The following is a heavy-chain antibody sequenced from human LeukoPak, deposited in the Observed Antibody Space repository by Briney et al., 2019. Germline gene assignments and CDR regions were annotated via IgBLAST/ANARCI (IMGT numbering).Heavy chain of an antibody. CDR2: INHSGST. CDR1: GGSFSGYY. D-gene: IGHD6-13*01. V-gene: IGHV4-34*01. CDR3: ARGPYSSSWQTEYYFDY. J-gene: IGHJ4*02. Sequence: SETLSLTCAVYGGSFSGYYWSWIRQPPGKGLEWIGEINHSGSTNYNPSLKSRVTISVDTSKNQFSLKLSSVTAADTAVYYCARGPYSSSWQTEYYFDYWGQGTRSPSPQ.